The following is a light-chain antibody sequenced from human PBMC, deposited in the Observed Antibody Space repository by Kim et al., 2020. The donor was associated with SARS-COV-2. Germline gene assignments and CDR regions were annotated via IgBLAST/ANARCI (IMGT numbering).Light chain of an antibody. CDR2: DAS. V-gene: IGKV1-33*01. CDR3: QQYDNLPV. CDR1: QDISNY. Sequence: SASVGDRVTITCQASQDISNYLNWYQQKPGKAPKLLIYDASNLETGVPSRFSGSGSGTDFTFTISSLQPEDIATYYCQQYDNLPVFGGGTKVDIK. J-gene: IGKJ4*01.